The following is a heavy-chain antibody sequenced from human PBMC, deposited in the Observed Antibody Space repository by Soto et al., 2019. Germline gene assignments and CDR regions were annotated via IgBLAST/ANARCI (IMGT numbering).Heavy chain of an antibody. Sequence: QPGRSLRLSCAPAAFTFISYWMHWFRQAPGKGLVWVSRINSDGSSTSYADSVKGRFTISRDNAKNTLYLQMNSLRAEDTAVYYCARDVELRGVGYYYYYGMDVWGQGTTVT. CDR2: INSDGSST. CDR3: ARDVELRGVGYYYYYGMDV. V-gene: IGHV3-74*01. D-gene: IGHD1-26*01. J-gene: IGHJ6*02. CDR1: AFTFISYW.